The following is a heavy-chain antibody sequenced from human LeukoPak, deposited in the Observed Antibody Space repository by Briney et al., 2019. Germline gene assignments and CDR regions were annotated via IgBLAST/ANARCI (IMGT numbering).Heavy chain of an antibody. V-gene: IGHV3-23*01. CDR1: GFTFSNYA. CDR3: AKDLSTADIVVVPAARTDNWFDP. J-gene: IGHJ5*02. D-gene: IGHD2-2*01. Sequence: GGSLRLSCAASGFTFSNYAMNWVRQAPGKGLEWVSAISGSGGSSYYADSVKGRFTISRDNSKNTLYLQMNSLRAEDTAVYYCAKDLSTADIVVVPAARTDNWFDPWGQGALVTVSS. CDR2: ISGSGGSS.